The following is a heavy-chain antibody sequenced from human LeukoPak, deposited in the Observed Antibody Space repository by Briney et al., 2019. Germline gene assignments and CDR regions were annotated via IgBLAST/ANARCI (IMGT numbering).Heavy chain of an antibody. CDR3: ARTFGSSSWYIAFEI. V-gene: IGHV5-51*01. D-gene: IGHD6-13*01. CDR2: IYPGDSDT. Sequence: GESLKISCKGSGYKFTNYWIGWVRQMPGKGLEWMGIIYPGDSDTRYSPSFQGQVTISADKSISTAYLQWSSLKASDTAMYYCARTFGSSSWYIAFEIWGQGTMVTVSS. CDR1: GYKFTNYW. J-gene: IGHJ3*02.